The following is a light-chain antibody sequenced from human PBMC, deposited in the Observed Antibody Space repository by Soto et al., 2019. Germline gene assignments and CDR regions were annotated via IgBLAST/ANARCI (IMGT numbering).Light chain of an antibody. Sequence: DIPMTQSPSSLSASVGDRVTIACRASQSISNFLNWYQQKPGKAPKVLINAASGLQSGVPSRFSGSGSGTDSTLTISSLQPEDFATYYCQQSYSTPWTFGQGTNVEI. CDR3: QQSYSTPWT. J-gene: IGKJ1*01. CDR1: QSISNF. V-gene: IGKV1-39*01. CDR2: AAS.